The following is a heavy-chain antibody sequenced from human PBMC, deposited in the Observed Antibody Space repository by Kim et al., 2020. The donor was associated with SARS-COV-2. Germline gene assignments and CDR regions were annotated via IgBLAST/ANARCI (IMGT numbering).Heavy chain of an antibody. CDR2: IYYSGST. CDR1: GGSISSYY. V-gene: IGHV4-59*01. D-gene: IGHD2-2*01. J-gene: IGHJ6*02. Sequence: SETLSLTCTVSGGSISSYYWSWIRQPPGKGLEWIGYIYYSGSTNYNPSLKSRVSISVDTSKNQFSLKLSSVTAADTDVCYCARDRCSCTSCYGSLEAQGYYYYDMDDWGQGTTVTVSS. CDR3: ARDRCSCTSCYGSLEAQGYYYYDMDD.